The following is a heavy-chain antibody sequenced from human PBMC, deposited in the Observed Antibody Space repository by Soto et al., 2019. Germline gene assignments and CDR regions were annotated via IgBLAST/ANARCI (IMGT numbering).Heavy chain of an antibody. Sequence: ASVKVSCKASGYTFTGYYMHWERQSPGQGLEWMGWINPNSGGTNYAQKFQGWVTMTRDTSISTAYMELSRLRSDDTAVYYCARALAVAGIVAFDIWGQGTMVTVSS. V-gene: IGHV1-2*04. CDR2: INPNSGGT. CDR3: ARALAVAGIVAFDI. J-gene: IGHJ3*02. D-gene: IGHD6-19*01. CDR1: GYTFTGYY.